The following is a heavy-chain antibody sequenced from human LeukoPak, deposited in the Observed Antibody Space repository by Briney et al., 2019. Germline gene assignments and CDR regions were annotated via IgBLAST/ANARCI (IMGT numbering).Heavy chain of an antibody. CDR2: INHSGST. J-gene: IGHJ4*02. D-gene: IGHD3-22*01. CDR3: ARGPRYYYDSSGYYYY. Sequence: PSKTLSLTCAVYGGSFSGYYWSWIRQPPGKGLEWIGEINHSGSTNYNPSLKSRVTISVDTSKNQFSLKLSSVTAADTAVYYCARGPRYYYDSSGYYYYWGQGTLVTVSS. V-gene: IGHV4-34*01. CDR1: GGSFSGYY.